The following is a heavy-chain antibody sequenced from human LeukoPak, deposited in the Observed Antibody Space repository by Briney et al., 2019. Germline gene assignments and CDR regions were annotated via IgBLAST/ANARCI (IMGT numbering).Heavy chain of an antibody. Sequence: SSETLSLTCTVSGGSISSSSYYWGWIRQPPGKGLEWIGSIYYSGSTYYSPSLKSRVTISVDTSKNQFSLKLSSVTAADTAVYYCASLAVAGLEDDYWGQGTLVTVSS. J-gene: IGHJ4*02. CDR2: IYYSGST. D-gene: IGHD6-19*01. CDR3: ASLAVAGLEDDY. V-gene: IGHV4-39*07. CDR1: GGSISSSSYY.